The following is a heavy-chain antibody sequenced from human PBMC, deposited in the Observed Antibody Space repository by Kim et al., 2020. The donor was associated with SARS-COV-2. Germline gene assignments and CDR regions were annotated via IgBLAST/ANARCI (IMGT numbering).Heavy chain of an antibody. V-gene: IGHV4-4*08. Sequence: SETLSLTCTVSDGSLIPYYWSWIRQSPATGLEWIAYIYPSGTRDYNPSFKSRVSLSIDTAANQFSLTLTSVTVADTAVYYCVRSGLGFWSGNNPYHFDHWGPGLSVTVSS. D-gene: IGHD3-3*01. J-gene: IGHJ5*02. CDR1: DGSLIPYY. CDR2: IYPSGTR. CDR3: VRSGLGFWSGNNPYHFDH.